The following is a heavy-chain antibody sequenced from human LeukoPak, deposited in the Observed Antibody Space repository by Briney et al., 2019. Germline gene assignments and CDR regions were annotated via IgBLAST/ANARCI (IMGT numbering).Heavy chain of an antibody. Sequence: SETLSLTCTVSGGSISSYYWTWIRQPPGKGLERIGYAYYTGSTNYNPSLKSRVTISVDTSKNQFSLKLSSVTAADTAVYYCARTFYYESSDYYYYAFDIWGQGTMVTVSS. CDR2: AYYTGST. CDR1: GGSISSYY. D-gene: IGHD3-22*01. J-gene: IGHJ3*02. V-gene: IGHV4-59*01. CDR3: ARTFYYESSDYYYYAFDI.